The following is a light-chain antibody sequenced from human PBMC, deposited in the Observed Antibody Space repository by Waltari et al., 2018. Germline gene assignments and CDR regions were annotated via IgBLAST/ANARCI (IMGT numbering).Light chain of an antibody. J-gene: IGLJ3*02. CDR1: ALAKKY. V-gene: IGLV3-10*01. CDR3: YSTDSTGHERV. CDR2: EDT. Sequence: SYELTQPPSVSVSPGQTARITCSGDALAKKYAYWYQQKSGPAPVLVIFEDTKRPSAIPERFSGSSSGTMATLTITGAQVEDEADYYCYSTDSTGHERVFGGGTELTVL.